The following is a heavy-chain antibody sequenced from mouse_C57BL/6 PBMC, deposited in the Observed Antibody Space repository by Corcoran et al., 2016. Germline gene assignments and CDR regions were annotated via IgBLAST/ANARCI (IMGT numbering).Heavy chain of an antibody. CDR2: INTYSGVP. V-gene: IGHV9-3*01. Sequence: QIQLVQSGPELKKPGETVKISCKASGYTFTTFGMSWGKQAPGKGLKWMACINTYSGVPTYDDDFKGRFAFSLDTSASTAYLQINNLKNEDTATYFCARGDGKGAMDYWGQGTSVTVSS. CDR1: GYTFTTFG. CDR3: ARGDGKGAMDY. J-gene: IGHJ4*01. D-gene: IGHD1-1*01.